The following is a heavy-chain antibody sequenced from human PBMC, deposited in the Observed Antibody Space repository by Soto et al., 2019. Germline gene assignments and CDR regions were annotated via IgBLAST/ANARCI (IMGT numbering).Heavy chain of an antibody. D-gene: IGHD3-3*01. CDR1: GGSISSYY. V-gene: IGHV4-59*12. CDR3: ARDKSATIFGVGPYYYYGMDV. CDR2: IYYSGST. J-gene: IGHJ6*02. Sequence: PSETLSLTCTVSGGSISSYYWSWIRQPPGKGLEWIGYIYYSGSTNYNPSLKSRVTISVDTSKNQFSLKLSSVTAADTAVYYCARDKSATIFGVGPYYYYGMDVWGQGTTVTVSS.